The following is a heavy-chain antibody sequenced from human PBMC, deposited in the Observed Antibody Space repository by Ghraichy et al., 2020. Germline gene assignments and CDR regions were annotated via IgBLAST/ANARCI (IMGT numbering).Heavy chain of an antibody. CDR3: AKSRYCSSTSCYHYYYGMDV. CDR2: ISYDGSNK. CDR1: GFTFSSYG. Sequence: AGSLRLSCAASGFTFSSYGMHWVRQAPGKGLEWVAVISYDGSNKYYADSVKGRFTISRDNSKNTLYLQINSLRAEDTAVYYCAKSRYCSSTSCYHYYYGMDVWGQGTTVTVSS. V-gene: IGHV3-30*18. D-gene: IGHD2-2*01. J-gene: IGHJ6*02.